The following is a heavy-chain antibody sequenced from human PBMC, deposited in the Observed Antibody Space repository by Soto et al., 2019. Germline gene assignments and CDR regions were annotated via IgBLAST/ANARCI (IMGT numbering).Heavy chain of an antibody. V-gene: IGHV1-2*04. J-gene: IGHJ3*01. CDR2: INPKSGGA. Sequence: QVHLVHSGAEVRKPEASVKVSCKASGYTFTGYYIHWVRQAPGQGLEWMGWINPKSGGANIAQKFQGWVTMTRDTSISTTYMELSNLRSNDTAVYYCARDYYDGSASYGIEFWGQGTMVTVAS. CDR1: GYTFTGYY. D-gene: IGHD3-16*01. CDR3: ARDYYDGSASYGIEF.